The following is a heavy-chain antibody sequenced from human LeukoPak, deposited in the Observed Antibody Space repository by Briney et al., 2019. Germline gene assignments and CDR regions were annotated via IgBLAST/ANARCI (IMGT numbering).Heavy chain of an antibody. CDR3: AELGITMIGGV. D-gene: IGHD3-10*02. Sequence: GGSLRLSCAASGFTFSRYSMNWVRQAPGKGLEWVSYISRSSSTIYYADSVKGRFTISRDNAKNSLYLQMNSLRAEDTAVYYCAELGITMIGGVWGKGTTVTISS. CDR1: GFTFSRYS. V-gene: IGHV3-48*04. CDR2: ISRSSSTI. J-gene: IGHJ6*04.